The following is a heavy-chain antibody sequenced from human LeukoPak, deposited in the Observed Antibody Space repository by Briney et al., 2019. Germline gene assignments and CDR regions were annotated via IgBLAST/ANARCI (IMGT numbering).Heavy chain of an antibody. CDR2: ISSSGSTI. Sequence: GGSLRLSYAASGFTFSSYEMNWVRQAPGKGLEWVSYISSSGSTIYYADSVKGRFTISRDNAKNSLYLQMNSLRAEDTAVYYCASLMDYYDSSGYRNDAFDIWGQGTMVTVSS. J-gene: IGHJ3*02. V-gene: IGHV3-48*03. CDR3: ASLMDYYDSSGYRNDAFDI. CDR1: GFTFSSYE. D-gene: IGHD3-22*01.